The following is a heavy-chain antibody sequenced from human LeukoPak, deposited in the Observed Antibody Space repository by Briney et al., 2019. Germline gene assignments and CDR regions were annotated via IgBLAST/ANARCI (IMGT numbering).Heavy chain of an antibody. CDR2: IYYSGST. Sequence: PSETLSLTCIVSGGSISSGGYSWSWIRQHPGKGLEWIGYIYYSGSTYYNPSLKSRVTISVDTSKNQFSLKLSSVTAADTAVYYCARGNWIVVVDWGQGSLVTVSS. CDR1: GGSISSGGYS. CDR3: ARGNWIVVVD. V-gene: IGHV4-31*03. J-gene: IGHJ4*02. D-gene: IGHD3-22*01.